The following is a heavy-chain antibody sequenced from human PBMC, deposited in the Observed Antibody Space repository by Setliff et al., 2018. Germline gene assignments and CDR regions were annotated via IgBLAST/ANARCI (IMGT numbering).Heavy chain of an antibody. CDR2: IYWNDDK. CDR3: AHKYGDYVRYFQH. V-gene: IGHV2-5*01. D-gene: IGHD4-17*01. Sequence: ESGPTLVNPGESQGPPRLTCTFSGFSLSTSGVGVGWIRQPPGKALEWLALIYWNDDKRYSPSLKSRLTITKDTSKNQVVLTMTNMDPVDTATYYCAHKYGDYVRYFQHWGQGTLVTVSS. J-gene: IGHJ1*01. CDR1: GFSLSTSGVG.